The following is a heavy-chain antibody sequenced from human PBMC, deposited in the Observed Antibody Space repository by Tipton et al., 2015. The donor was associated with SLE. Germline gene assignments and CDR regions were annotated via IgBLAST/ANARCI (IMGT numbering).Heavy chain of an antibody. D-gene: IGHD3-10*01. CDR1: GGSFFISNDY. Sequence: TLSLTCTVSGGSFFISNDYWSWIRQSPGKGLEWIGYSYYSGSTTYNPSLKSRVTISVDTSKNQFSLKLSSVSAADTAVYYCARTSYYGLVHSWGQGALVNVSS. CDR2: SYYSGST. J-gene: IGHJ4*02. CDR3: ARTSYYGLVHS. V-gene: IGHV4-61*01.